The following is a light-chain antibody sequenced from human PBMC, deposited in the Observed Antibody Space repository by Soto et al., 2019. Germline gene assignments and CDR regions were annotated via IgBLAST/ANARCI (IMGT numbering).Light chain of an antibody. CDR2: DVS. V-gene: IGKV3-11*01. CDR3: QQRSNWPLT. CDR1: QTVTNF. Sequence: EIVLTQSPATLSLSPGDRATLSCRASQTVTNFLAWYQQKPGQAPSLLIYDVSTRATGVPARFTGSGSGTDFTLTISSLDPEDVAVYCCQQRSNWPLTFGGGTKVEI. J-gene: IGKJ4*01.